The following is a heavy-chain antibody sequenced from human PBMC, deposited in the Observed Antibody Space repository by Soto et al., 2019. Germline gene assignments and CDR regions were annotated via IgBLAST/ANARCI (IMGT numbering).Heavy chain of an antibody. J-gene: IGHJ6*03. CDR1: GGSFSGYY. CDR3: ARGRLTTMTTVTAYYYYTDV. Sequence: PSETLSLTCAVYGGSFSGYYWSWIRQPPGKGLEWIGEINHSGSTNYNPSLKSRVTISVDTSKNQFSLKLSSVTAADTAVYYCARGRLTTMTTVTAYYYYTDVWGKGTMVTVSS. D-gene: IGHD4-4*01. V-gene: IGHV4-34*01. CDR2: INHSGST.